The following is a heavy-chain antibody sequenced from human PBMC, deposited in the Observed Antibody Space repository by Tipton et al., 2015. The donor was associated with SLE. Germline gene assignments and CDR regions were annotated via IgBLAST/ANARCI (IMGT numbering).Heavy chain of an antibody. CDR2: INQDGSEK. CDR1: GLNFTKYW. CDR3: ASPTGLNYYGMDA. V-gene: IGHV3-7*01. D-gene: IGHD2-8*01. J-gene: IGHJ6*02. Sequence: SLRLSCVGSGLNFTKYWMSWVRLTPGKGLEGVANINQDGSEKFYVDSVKGRFTVSRDNAKNSLFLEMKSLRVEDTAVYYCASPTGLNYYGMDAWGRGTTVTVS.